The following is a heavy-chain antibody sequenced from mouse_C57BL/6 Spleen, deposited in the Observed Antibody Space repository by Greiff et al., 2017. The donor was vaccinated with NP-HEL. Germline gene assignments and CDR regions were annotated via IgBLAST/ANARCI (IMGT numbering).Heavy chain of an antibody. CDR1: GYTFTSYW. V-gene: IGHV1-59*01. D-gene: IGHD2-5*01. CDR3: ARRGYYSNPWFAY. CDR2: IDPSDSYT. J-gene: IGHJ3*01. Sequence: QVQLQQPGAELVRPGTSVKLSCKASGYTFTSYWMHWVKQRPGQGLEWIGVIDPSDSYTNYNQKFKGKATLTVATSSSTAYMQLSSLTSEDSAVYYCARRGYYSNPWFAYWGQGTLVTVSA.